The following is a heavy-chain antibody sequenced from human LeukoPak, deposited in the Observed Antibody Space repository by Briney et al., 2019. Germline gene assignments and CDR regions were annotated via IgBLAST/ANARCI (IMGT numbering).Heavy chain of an antibody. CDR3: ARLGALHDAFDV. CDR2: IHYSGST. Sequence: SETLSLTCTVSGDSIRSYYWSWIRQPPGKGLEWIGNIHYSGSTKYNSSLKSRVTISVDTSNNQFSLRVTSLTAADTAVHYCARLGALHDAFDVWGQGTLVTVSS. D-gene: IGHD3-16*01. CDR1: GDSIRSYY. J-gene: IGHJ3*01. V-gene: IGHV4-59*12.